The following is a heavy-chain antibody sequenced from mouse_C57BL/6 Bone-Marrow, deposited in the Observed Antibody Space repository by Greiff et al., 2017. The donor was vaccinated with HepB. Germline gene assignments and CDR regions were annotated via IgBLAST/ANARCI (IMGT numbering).Heavy chain of an antibody. CDR2: IDPSDSYT. Sequence: QVQLKESGAELVIPGASVKLSCKASGYTFTSYWMHWVKQRPGQGLEWIGEIDPSDSYTNYNQKFKGKSTLTVDKSSSTAYMQLSSLTSEDSAVYYCVRGWSAYWGQGTLVTVSA. D-gene: IGHD2-3*01. V-gene: IGHV1-69*01. J-gene: IGHJ3*01. CDR1: GYTFTSYW. CDR3: VRGWSAY.